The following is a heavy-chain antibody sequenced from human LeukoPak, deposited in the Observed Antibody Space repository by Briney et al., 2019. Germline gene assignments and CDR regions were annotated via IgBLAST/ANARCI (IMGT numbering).Heavy chain of an antibody. Sequence: GGSLRLSCAASGFTFSNYWMHWVRQAPGKGPVWVARIKNDGSYTSYADSVKGRFTISRDDAKNTLYLQMSGLRAEDTAVYYCARDFDMGGTPGDDFDYWGRGTLVTVSS. J-gene: IGHJ4*02. CDR3: ARDFDMGGTPGDDFDY. CDR2: IKNDGSYT. CDR1: GFTFSNYW. V-gene: IGHV3-74*01. D-gene: IGHD3-9*01.